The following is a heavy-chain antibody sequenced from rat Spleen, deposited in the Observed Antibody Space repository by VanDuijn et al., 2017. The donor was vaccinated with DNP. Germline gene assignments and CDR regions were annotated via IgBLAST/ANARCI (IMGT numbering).Heavy chain of an antibody. CDR2: ITNSGGST. D-gene: IGHD4-1*01. Sequence: EVQLVESGGGLVQPGRSMKLSCAASGFTFSHYYMAWVRQAPTKGLEWVASITNSGGSTYYRDSVTGRLTISRDNTKNTLYLQVDSLTSEDTATYYCARHMDTGPYYAMDVWGQGISVTVSS. J-gene: IGHJ4*01. V-gene: IGHV5-25*01. CDR3: ARHMDTGPYYAMDV. CDR1: GFTFSHYY.